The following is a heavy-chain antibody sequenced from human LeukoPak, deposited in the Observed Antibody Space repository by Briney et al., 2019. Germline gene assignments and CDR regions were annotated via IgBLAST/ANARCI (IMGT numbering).Heavy chain of an antibody. Sequence: PVGCLRLSCAASGFTVSGTYLHWVRQAPGQGLEWVSGIYSAETSYHADSVKGRFTMSRDNSRNTVSLEMNNLGAEDTAVYYCARGIFDSGAYSHDAFDVWGRGTMVTVSS. J-gene: IGHJ3*01. D-gene: IGHD3-22*01. V-gene: IGHV3-53*01. CDR3: ARGIFDSGAYSHDAFDV. CDR2: IYSAETS. CDR1: GFTVSGTY.